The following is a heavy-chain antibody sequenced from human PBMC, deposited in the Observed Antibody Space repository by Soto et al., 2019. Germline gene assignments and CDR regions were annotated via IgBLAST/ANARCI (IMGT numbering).Heavy chain of an antibody. CDR2: INAVNGNT. Sequence: VQLVQSGAEVKKPGASVKVSCKASGYTFTSYAMHWVRQAPGQRLEWVGWINAVNGNTKYSQEFKGRVTITRDTSGRKAYMELSSLRSEDTAGYYCARIRGLPYNWFDPWGQGTLVTVSS. V-gene: IGHV1-3*01. D-gene: IGHD3-3*02. CDR3: ARIRGLPYNWFDP. J-gene: IGHJ5*02. CDR1: GYTFTSYA.